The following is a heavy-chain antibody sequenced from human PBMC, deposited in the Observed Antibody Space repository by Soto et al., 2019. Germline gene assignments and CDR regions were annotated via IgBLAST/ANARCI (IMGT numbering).Heavy chain of an antibody. Sequence: GASVKVSCKASGGTFSSYAISWVRQAPGQGLEWMGGIIPIFGTANYAQKFQGRVTITADKSTSTAYMELSSLRSEDTAVYYCARDEAHYDFWSGYYSGCCYYYGMDVWRQGTTVTVSS. CDR2: IIPIFGTA. CDR1: GGTFSSYA. D-gene: IGHD3-3*01. CDR3: ARDEAHYDFWSGYYSGCCYYYGMDV. J-gene: IGHJ6*02. V-gene: IGHV1-69*06.